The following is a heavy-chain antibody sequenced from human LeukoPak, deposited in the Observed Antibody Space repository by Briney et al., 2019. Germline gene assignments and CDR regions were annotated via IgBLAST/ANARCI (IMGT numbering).Heavy chain of an antibody. D-gene: IGHD4-11*01. Sequence: GGSLRLSCAASGFTFDDYAMHWVRQAPGKGLEWVSLISWDGGSTYYADSVKGRFTISRDNSKSSLYLQMNSLRAEDTALYYCAKGRSNYENYYYYYYMDVWGKGPRSPSP. CDR1: GFTFDDYA. CDR3: AKGRSNYENYYYYYYMDV. J-gene: IGHJ6*03. CDR2: ISWDGGST. V-gene: IGHV3-43D*03.